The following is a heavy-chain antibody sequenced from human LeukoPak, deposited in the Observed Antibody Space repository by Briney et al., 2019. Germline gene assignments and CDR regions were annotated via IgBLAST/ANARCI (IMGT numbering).Heavy chain of an antibody. V-gene: IGHV1-18*01. CDR3: ARADIRAIASSGWYGFDY. J-gene: IGHJ4*02. CDR2: ISTYNGNT. D-gene: IGHD6-19*01. Sequence: ASVKVSGKASGYSFTSDGISWVRQAPGQGLEWMGWISTYNGNTNYAQKLQGRVTMTTDTPTRTAYMELRSLRSDDTAGYYCARADIRAIASSGWYGFDYWGQGTLVTVSS. CDR1: GYSFTSDG.